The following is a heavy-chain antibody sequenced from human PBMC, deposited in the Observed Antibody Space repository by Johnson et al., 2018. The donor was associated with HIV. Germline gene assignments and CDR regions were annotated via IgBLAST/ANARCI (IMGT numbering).Heavy chain of an antibody. J-gene: IGHJ3*02. CDR3: ASPPPAAGLGGDAFDI. Sequence: VQLVESGGGLVQPGGSLRLSCAASGFTVSSNYMSWVRQAPGKGLEWVSVIYSGGSTYYADSVKGRFTISRENSKNTRYLQMNSLRAEDTDVYYCASPPPAAGLGGDAFDIWGQGTMVTVSS. D-gene: IGHD6-13*01. V-gene: IGHV3-66*02. CDR2: IYSGGST. CDR1: GFTVSSNY.